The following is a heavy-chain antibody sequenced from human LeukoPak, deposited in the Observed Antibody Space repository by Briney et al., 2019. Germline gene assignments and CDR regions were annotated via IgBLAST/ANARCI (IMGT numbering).Heavy chain of an antibody. CDR2: IIPIFGTA. J-gene: IGHJ4*02. D-gene: IGHD6-19*01. Sequence: EAPVKVSCKASGGTFSSYAISWVRQAPGQGLEWMGRIIPIFGTANYAQKFQGRATITADKSTSTAYMELSSLRSEDTAVYYCARTSSGWYSPYFDYWGQGTLVTVSS. CDR1: GGTFSSYA. V-gene: IGHV1-69*06. CDR3: ARTSSGWYSPYFDY.